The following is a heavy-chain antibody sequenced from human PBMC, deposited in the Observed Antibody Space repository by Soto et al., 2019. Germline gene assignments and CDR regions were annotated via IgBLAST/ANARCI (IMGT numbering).Heavy chain of an antibody. Sequence: QVQLQESGPGLVKPSQTLSLTCTVSGGSIRSGGYYWSWIRQHPGKGLEWIGYIYYSGRAYYNPALQSRVTISIDTSKNQFSRKLSCVSAADTAAYYCARAISPWGQGTLVTVSS. CDR3: ARAISP. V-gene: IGHV4-31*03. CDR1: GGSIRSGGYY. CDR2: IYYSGRA. D-gene: IGHD3-3*01. J-gene: IGHJ5*02.